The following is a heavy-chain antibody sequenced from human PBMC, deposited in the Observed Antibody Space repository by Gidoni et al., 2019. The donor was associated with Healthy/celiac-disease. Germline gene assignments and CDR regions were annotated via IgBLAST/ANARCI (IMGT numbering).Heavy chain of an antibody. J-gene: IGHJ3*02. CDR3: ARVAYYDSSGRDAFDI. Sequence: QVQLVQSGAEVKKPGASVKVSCKASGYTFTSYYMHWVRQAPGQGLEWMGIINPSGGSTSYAQKFQGRVTMTRDTSTSTVYMELSSLRSEDTAVYYCARVAYYDSSGRDAFDIWGQGTMVTVSS. V-gene: IGHV1-46*01. CDR1: GYTFTSYY. D-gene: IGHD3-22*01. CDR2: INPSGGST.